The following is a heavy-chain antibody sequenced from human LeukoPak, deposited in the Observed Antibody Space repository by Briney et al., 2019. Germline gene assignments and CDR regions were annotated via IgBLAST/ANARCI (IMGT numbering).Heavy chain of an antibody. CDR1: GGSFSGCY. V-gene: IGHV4-34*01. Sequence: SETLSLTCAVYGGSFSGCYWSWIRQPPGKGLEWIGEINHSGSTNYNPSLRSRVTISVDTSKNQFSLKLSSVTAADTAVYYCARSGGAYCGGDCYLDYWGQGTLVTVSS. CDR3: ARSGGAYCGGDCYLDY. J-gene: IGHJ4*02. D-gene: IGHD2-21*02. CDR2: INHSGST.